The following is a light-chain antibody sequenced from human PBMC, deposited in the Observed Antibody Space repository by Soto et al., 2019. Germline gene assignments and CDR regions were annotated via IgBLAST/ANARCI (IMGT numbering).Light chain of an antibody. CDR1: QSVSSY. Sequence: EIVLTQSPATLSLSPGERATLSCRASQSVSSYLAWYQQKPGQAPSLLIYDASNRATAIPARFSGGGSGTDFTLTISSLEPEAFAVYYCQQRSSWPPTFGQGTKVELK. J-gene: IGKJ1*01. CDR2: DAS. CDR3: QQRSSWPPT. V-gene: IGKV3-11*01.